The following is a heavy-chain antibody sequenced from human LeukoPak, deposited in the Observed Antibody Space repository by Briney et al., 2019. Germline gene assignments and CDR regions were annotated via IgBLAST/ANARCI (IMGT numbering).Heavy chain of an antibody. J-gene: IGHJ4*02. CDR1: GFTFSSYG. CDR2: ISYDGSNK. D-gene: IGHD1-20*01. V-gene: IGHV3-30*18. Sequence: GGSLRLSCAASGFTFSSYGMHWVRQAPGKGLEGVAVISYDGSNKYYAGSVKGRFTISRDNSKNTLYLQMNSLRAEDTAVYYCAKDASITGYLRGGRFDYWGQGTLVTVSS. CDR3: AKDASITGYLRGGRFDY.